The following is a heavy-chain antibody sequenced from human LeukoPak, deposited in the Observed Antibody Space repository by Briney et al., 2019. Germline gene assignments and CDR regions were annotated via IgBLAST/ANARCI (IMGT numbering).Heavy chain of an antibody. CDR3: AKDMTAAAGSIDY. CDR1: GFTFDDYA. Sequence: GGSLRLSCAASGFTFDDYAMHWVRQAPGKGLEWVSGISWNSGSIGYADSVKGRFTTSRDNAKNSLYLQMNSLRAEDTALYYCAKDMTAAAGSIDYWGQGTLVTVSS. D-gene: IGHD6-13*01. CDR2: ISWNSGSI. J-gene: IGHJ4*02. V-gene: IGHV3-9*01.